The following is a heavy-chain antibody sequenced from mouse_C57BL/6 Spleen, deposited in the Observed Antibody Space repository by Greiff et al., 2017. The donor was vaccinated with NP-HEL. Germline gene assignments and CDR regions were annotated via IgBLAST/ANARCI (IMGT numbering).Heavy chain of an antibody. CDR2: IDPSDSYT. CDR3: ARPYYGNYAMDY. V-gene: IGHV1-69*01. J-gene: IGHJ4*01. D-gene: IGHD2-10*01. Sequence: VQLQQSGAELVMPGASVKLSCKASGYTINSYWMHWVKQRPGQGLEWIGEIDPSDSYTNYNQKFKGKSTLTVDKSSSTAYMQLSSLTSADSAVYYCARPYYGNYAMDYWGQGTSVTDSS. CDR1: GYTINSYW.